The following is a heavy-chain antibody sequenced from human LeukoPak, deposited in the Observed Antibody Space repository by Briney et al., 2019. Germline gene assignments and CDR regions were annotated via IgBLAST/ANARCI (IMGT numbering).Heavy chain of an antibody. V-gene: IGHV3-21*06. CDR2: ISSSSTYI. CDR1: GFTFSTYS. Sequence: PGGSLRLSCAASGFTFSTYSMNWVRQAPGKGLEWVSSISSSSTYIYYADSVKGRFTISRDNVKNLLYLQMNSLRDEDTALYYCARGIVPAAFDFWGQGTLVTVSS. D-gene: IGHD2-2*01. J-gene: IGHJ4*02. CDR3: ARGIVPAAFDF.